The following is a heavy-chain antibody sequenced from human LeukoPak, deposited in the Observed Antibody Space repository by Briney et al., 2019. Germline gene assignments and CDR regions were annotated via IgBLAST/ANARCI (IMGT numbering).Heavy chain of an antibody. D-gene: IGHD3-10*01. Sequence: SETLSLTCTVSGGSISSSSYYWGWIRQPPGKGLEWIGSIYYSGSTYYNPSLKSRVTISVDTSKNQFSLKLSSVTAADMAVYYCARGVGAMVRGVRFDYWGQGTLVTVSS. V-gene: IGHV4-39*07. J-gene: IGHJ4*02. CDR1: GGSISSSSYY. CDR2: IYYSGST. CDR3: ARGVGAMVRGVRFDY.